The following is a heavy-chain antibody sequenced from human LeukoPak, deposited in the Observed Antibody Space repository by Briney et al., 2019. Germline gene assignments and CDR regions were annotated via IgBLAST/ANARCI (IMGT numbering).Heavy chain of an antibody. J-gene: IGHJ6*02. V-gene: IGHV1-2*02. D-gene: IGHD6-19*01. CDR1: GYTFTGYY. CDR2: ISPNSGGT. CDR3: ARDRVIAVAGTTYYYGMDV. Sequence: ASVKVSCKASGYTFTGYYMHWVRQAPGQGLEWMGWISPNSGGTNYAQKFQGRVTMTRDTSISTAYMELSRLRSDDTAVYYCARDRVIAVAGTTYYYGMDVWGQGTTVTVSS.